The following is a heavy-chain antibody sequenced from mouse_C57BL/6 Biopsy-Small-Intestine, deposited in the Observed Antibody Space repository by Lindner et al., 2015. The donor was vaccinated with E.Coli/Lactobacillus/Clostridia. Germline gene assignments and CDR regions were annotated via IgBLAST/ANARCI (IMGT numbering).Heavy chain of an antibody. D-gene: IGHD1-1*02. CDR2: MNSYSGKT. Sequence: SVKVSCKASGYTFTSYDINWVRQATGQGLEWMGWMNSYSGKTGYAQKFQGRVTMTRDTSISAAYMELSSLRSQDTAIYYCARGIHNGGDSWYFDLWGHGTLVTVSS. V-gene: IGHV1-84*02. CDR3: ARGIHNGGDSWYFDL. CDR1: GYTFTSYD. J-gene: IGHJ1*01.